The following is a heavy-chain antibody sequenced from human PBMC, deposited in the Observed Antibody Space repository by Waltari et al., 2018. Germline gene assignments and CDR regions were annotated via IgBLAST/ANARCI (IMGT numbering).Heavy chain of an antibody. J-gene: IGHJ4*02. CDR2: IYYIWRT. V-gene: IGHV4-39*07. Sequence: QLQLQESGPGLVKPSETLSLTCTVSGGSISSSSYYWGWIRQPPGKGLEWIGSIYYIWRTYYNPSLKSLVTISVDTSKNQFSLKLSSVTAADTAVYYCARDTVEGYTDYWGQGTLVTVSS. CDR3: ARDTVEGYTDY. D-gene: IGHD6-13*01. CDR1: GGSISSSSYY.